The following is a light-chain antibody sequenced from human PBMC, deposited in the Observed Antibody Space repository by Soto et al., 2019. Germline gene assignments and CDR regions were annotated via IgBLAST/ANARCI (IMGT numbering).Light chain of an antibody. CDR3: QHFCTYPIT. CDR2: RAS. V-gene: IGKV1-5*03. Sequence: DIQMTQSPSTLSASVGDRVTITCRASQSISNFLAWYQRRPGKAPKLLIYRASGLERGVPSRFIGGGSGTEFTLTISSLQPDDVATYFCQHFCTYPITFGGGTKVEIK. J-gene: IGKJ4*01. CDR1: QSISNF.